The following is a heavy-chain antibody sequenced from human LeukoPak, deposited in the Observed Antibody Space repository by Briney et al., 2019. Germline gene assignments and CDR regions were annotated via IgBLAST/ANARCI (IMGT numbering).Heavy chain of an antibody. V-gene: IGHV1-46*01. J-gene: IGHJ4*02. Sequence: ASVKVSCKASGYTFTSYYMHWVRQAPGQGLEWKGIINPSGGSTSYAQKFQGRVTMTRDTSTGTVYMELSSLRSEDTAVYYCAREPMGIAVAGSGYFDYWGQGALVTVSS. CDR2: INPSGGST. D-gene: IGHD6-19*01. CDR3: AREPMGIAVAGSGYFDY. CDR1: GYTFTSYY.